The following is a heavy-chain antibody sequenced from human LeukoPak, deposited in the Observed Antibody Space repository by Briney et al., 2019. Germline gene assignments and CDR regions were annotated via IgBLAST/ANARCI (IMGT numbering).Heavy chain of an antibody. V-gene: IGHV3-23*01. J-gene: IGHJ6*03. CDR1: GFTFRNSP. D-gene: IGHD4/OR15-4a*01. CDR2: ITGSGGGT. CDR3: AKDGQYGAYWYYYMDV. Sequence: LRLSCAVSGFTFRNSPMSWVRQAPGKGLEWVSAITGSGGGTYYADPVKGRFTISRDNSKNTLYLQMNSLRAEDTAVYYCAKDGQYGAYWYYYMDVWGKGTTVTVSS.